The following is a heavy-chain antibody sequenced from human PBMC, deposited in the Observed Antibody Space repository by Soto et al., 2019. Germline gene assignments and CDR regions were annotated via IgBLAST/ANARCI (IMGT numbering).Heavy chain of an antibody. V-gene: IGHV1-46*01. Sequence: GASVKVSCKASGYTFTSYYMHWVRQAPGQGLEWMGIINPSGGSTSYAQKFQGRVTMTRDTSTSTVYMELSSLRSEDTAVYYCARDHPTTVTENYHSYGTDFWCQGTTVTVSS. CDR3: ARDHPTTVTENYHSYGTDF. CDR2: INPSGGST. J-gene: IGHJ6*02. CDR1: GYTFTSYY. D-gene: IGHD4-17*01.